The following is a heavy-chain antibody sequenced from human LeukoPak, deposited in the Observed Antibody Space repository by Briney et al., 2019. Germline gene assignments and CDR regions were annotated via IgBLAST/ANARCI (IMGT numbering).Heavy chain of an antibody. D-gene: IGHD3-10*01. CDR1: GFTFDDYA. J-gene: IGHJ4*02. CDR3: AKDQGGTMVRGASFDY. CDR2: ISWNSGSI. Sequence: GGSLRLSCAASGFTFDDYAMHWVRQAPGKGLEWVSGISWNSGSIGYADPVKGRFTISRDNAKNSLYLQMNSLRAEDTALYYCAKDQGGTMVRGASFDYWGQGTLVTVSS. V-gene: IGHV3-9*01.